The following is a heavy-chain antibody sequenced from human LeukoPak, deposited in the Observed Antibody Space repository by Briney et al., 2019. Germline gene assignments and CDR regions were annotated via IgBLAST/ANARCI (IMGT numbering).Heavy chain of an antibody. CDR1: GYTFTNYY. CDR2: INPSGGST. J-gene: IGHJ5*02. D-gene: IGHD3-16*01. CDR3: ARGLPLKRGAPNWFDP. Sequence: ASVKVSCKTSGYTFTNYYIHWVRQAPGQGLEWMGIINPSGGSTSYAQKFQGRVTMTRDTSTSTVYMELSSLRSEDTAVYYCARGLPLKRGAPNWFDPWGQGTLVTVSS. V-gene: IGHV1-46*01.